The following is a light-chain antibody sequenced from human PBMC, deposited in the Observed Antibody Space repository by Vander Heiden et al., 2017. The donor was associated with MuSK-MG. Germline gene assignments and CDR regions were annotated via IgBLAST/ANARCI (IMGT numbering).Light chain of an antibody. J-gene: IGKJ2*01. Sequence: DIQMTQSPSTLSASVGDRVTITCRASQSVSSWLAWYQQKPGRAPKLLIFKASILQSGVPSRFSGSGSGTEFTLTISSLQPDDFATYYCLHDNSSPYTFGQGTKLDFK. CDR2: KAS. CDR1: QSVSSW. CDR3: LHDNSSPYT. V-gene: IGKV1-5*03.